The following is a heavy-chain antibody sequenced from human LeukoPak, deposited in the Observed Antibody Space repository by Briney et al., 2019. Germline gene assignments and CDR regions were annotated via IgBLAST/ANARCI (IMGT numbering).Heavy chain of an antibody. CDR3: AKGSGNGYGSGPFDY. Sequence: GGSLRLSCAASGFTFSSYAMSWVRQAPGKGLEWVSAISVSGGSTYYADSVKGRFTISRDNSKNTVSLQMSSLRAEDTALYYCAKGSGNGYGSGPFDYWGQGTLVTVSS. V-gene: IGHV3-23*01. J-gene: IGHJ4*02. CDR1: GFTFSSYA. CDR2: ISVSGGST. D-gene: IGHD3-10*01.